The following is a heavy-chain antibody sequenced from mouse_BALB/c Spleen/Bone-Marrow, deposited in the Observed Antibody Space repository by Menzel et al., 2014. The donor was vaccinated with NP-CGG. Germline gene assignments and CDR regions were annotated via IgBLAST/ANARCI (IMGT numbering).Heavy chain of an antibody. D-gene: IGHD2-4*01. CDR2: ISTYSGNT. J-gene: IGHJ3*01. CDR1: GYTFTDYA. Sequence: VQLQQSGPELVRPGVSVKISCKGSGYTFTDYAMHWVKPSHAKSLEWIGVISTYSGNTNYNQKFKGKATMTVDKSSSTAYMELARLTSEDSAIYYCARGSMITTDWFAYWGQGTLVTVSA. V-gene: IGHV1-67*01. CDR3: ARGSMITTDWFAY.